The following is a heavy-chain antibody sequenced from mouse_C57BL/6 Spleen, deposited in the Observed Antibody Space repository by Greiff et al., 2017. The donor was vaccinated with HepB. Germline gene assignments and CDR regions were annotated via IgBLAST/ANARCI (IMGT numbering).Heavy chain of an antibody. D-gene: IGHD2-1*01. CDR2: INPSNGGT. V-gene: IGHV1-53*01. J-gene: IGHJ3*01. Sequence: QVQLQQPGTELVKPGASVKLSCKASGYTFTSYWMPWVKQRPGQGLEWIGNINPSNGGTNYNEKFKSKATLTVDKSSSTAYMQLSSLTSEDSAVYYGARDDLLWSAWFAYWGQGTLVTVSA. CDR1: GYTFTSYW. CDR3: ARDDLLWSAWFAY.